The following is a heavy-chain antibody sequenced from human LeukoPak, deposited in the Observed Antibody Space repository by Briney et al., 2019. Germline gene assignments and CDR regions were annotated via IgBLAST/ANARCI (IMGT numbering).Heavy chain of an antibody. Sequence: GGSLRLSCAASGFTFSSYAMSWVRQAPGKGLEWVSAISGSGGSTYYADSVRGRFTISRDNSKNTLYLQMNSLRAEDTAVYYCAKPGEEDFWSGYHYFDYWGQGTLVTVSS. V-gene: IGHV3-23*01. CDR1: GFTFSSYA. J-gene: IGHJ4*02. CDR3: AKPGEEDFWSGYHYFDY. CDR2: ISGSGGST. D-gene: IGHD3-3*01.